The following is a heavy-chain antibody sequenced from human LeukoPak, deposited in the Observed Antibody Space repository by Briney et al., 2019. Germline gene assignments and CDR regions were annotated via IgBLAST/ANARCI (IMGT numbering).Heavy chain of an antibody. Sequence: GGSLRLSCAASGFTFSSHLMHWVRQAPGKGLVWVSRISSDGTYTNYADSVRGRLTISRDNAKNSLYLQMNSLRAEDTAVYYCARDEELEPFDYWGQGTLVTVSS. CDR2: ISSDGTYT. D-gene: IGHD1-1*01. CDR3: ARDEELEPFDY. V-gene: IGHV3-74*01. J-gene: IGHJ4*02. CDR1: GFTFSSHL.